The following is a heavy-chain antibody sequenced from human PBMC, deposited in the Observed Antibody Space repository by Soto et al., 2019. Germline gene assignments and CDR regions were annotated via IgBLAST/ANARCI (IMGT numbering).Heavy chain of an antibody. CDR3: ARDWGLCSGGSCYGAAY. CDR2: IYSGGTT. D-gene: IGHD2-15*01. CDR1: GFTVNSNY. V-gene: IGHV3-66*01. J-gene: IGHJ4*02. Sequence: EVQLVESGGGLVQPGGSLRLSCAASGFTVNSNYMSWGRQAPGKGLEWVSVIYSGGTTYYADSVRGRFTISRDNARNTLYLQMNSLRAGDTAVYYCARDWGLCSGGSCYGAAYWGQGTLVTVSS.